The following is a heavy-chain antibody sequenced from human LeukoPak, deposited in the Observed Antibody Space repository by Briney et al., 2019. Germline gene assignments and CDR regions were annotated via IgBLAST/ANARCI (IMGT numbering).Heavy chain of an antibody. CDR3: AKTVAGTPEY. J-gene: IGHJ4*02. CDR2: ISSSGTST. CDR1: GFSFSSYV. V-gene: IGHV3-23*01. D-gene: IGHD6-19*01. Sequence: GGSLRLSCAASGFSFSSYVMTWVRQAPGTGLEWVSTISSSGTSTFYADSVKGRFTISRDNSKDTLYLHMNSLRAEDAAVYYCAKTVAGTPEYWGQGTLVTVSS.